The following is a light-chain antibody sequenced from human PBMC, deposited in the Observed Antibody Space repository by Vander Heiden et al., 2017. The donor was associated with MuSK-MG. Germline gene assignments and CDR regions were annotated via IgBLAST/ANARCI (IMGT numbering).Light chain of an antibody. CDR2: AAS. J-gene: IGKJ3*01. CDR1: QGIGSW. CDR3: QQADRFPFT. Sequence: DIQMTQSPSSVSASVGDRVTITCRASQGIGSWLAWYQQRPGKAPNLLIYAASSLQSGVPSRFSGRGSGRDFTLNISSLQPEDFATDYWQQADRFPFTFGPGTKVDIK. V-gene: IGKV1-12*01.